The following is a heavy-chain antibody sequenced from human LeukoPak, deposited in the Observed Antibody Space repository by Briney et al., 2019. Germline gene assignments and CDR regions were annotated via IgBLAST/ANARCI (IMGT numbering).Heavy chain of an antibody. D-gene: IGHD2-8*01. V-gene: IGHV3-7*01. CDR3: ARGAGYCTNGVCLNYFDY. J-gene: IGHJ4*02. CDR2: IKQDGSEK. CDR1: GFTFSSYW. Sequence: GGSLRLSCAAFGFTFSSYWMSWVRQAPGKGLEWVANIKQDGSEKYYVDSVKGRFTISRDNAKNSLYLQMNSLRAEDTAVYYCARGAGYCTNGVCLNYFDYWGQGTLVTVSS.